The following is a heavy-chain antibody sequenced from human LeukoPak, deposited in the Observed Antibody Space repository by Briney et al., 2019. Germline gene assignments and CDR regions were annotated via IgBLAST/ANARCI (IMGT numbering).Heavy chain of an antibody. CDR2: ISGSGGST. CDR3: AKDRSCTNDICHGDFDY. Sequence: GGSLRLSCAASGFTFSSYAVSWVRQAPGKGLERVSSISGSGGSTYSADSVKGRFTISRDNSKNTLYLQMNSLRAEDTALYYCAKDRSCTNDICHGDFDYWGQGTLVTISS. D-gene: IGHD2-8*01. CDR1: GFTFSSYA. V-gene: IGHV3-23*01. J-gene: IGHJ4*02.